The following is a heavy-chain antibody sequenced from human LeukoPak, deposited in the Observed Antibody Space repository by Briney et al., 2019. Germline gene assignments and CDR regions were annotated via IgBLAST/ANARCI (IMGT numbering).Heavy chain of an antibody. J-gene: IGHJ4*02. V-gene: IGHV4-59*08. CDR1: VCSISYYY. D-gene: IGHD5-24*01. CDR2: IYHSGST. CDR3: ARHQSKDGYRGFDY. Sequence: SGTLSLTCTVSVCSISYYYWSWIRQPPGKGLEWICYIYHSGSTNYNPSLMSRVTISVDRSKKLFSLSLSSTTTADTAVYYCARHQSKDGYRGFDYWGQGNLVTVSS.